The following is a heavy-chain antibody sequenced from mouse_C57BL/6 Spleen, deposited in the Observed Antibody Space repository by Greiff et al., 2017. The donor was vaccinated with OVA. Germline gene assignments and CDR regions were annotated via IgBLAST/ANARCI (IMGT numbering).Heavy chain of an antibody. CDR1: GYTFTDYE. V-gene: IGHV1-15*01. CDR2: IDPETGGT. CDR3: TRCYYGNYDYFDY. Sequence: QVQLQQSGAELVRPGASVTLSCKASGYTFTDYEMHWVKQTPVHGLEWIGAIDPETGGTAYNQKFKGKAILTADKSSSAAYMELRSLTSEDSAVYYCTRCYYGNYDYFDYWGQGTTLTVSS. D-gene: IGHD2-1*01. J-gene: IGHJ2*01.